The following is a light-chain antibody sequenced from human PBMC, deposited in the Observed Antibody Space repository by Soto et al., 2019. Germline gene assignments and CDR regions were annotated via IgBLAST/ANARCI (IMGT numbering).Light chain of an antibody. CDR3: QQSYSTRLT. Sequence: DIQMTQSPSSLSASVGDRVTITCRASQSISSYLNWYQQKPGQAPKLLIYAASSLQSGVPSRFSGSVSGTDFTLTISSLQPEDFATYYCQQSYSTRLTFGGGTKVEIK. CDR2: AAS. J-gene: IGKJ4*01. V-gene: IGKV1-39*01. CDR1: QSISSY.